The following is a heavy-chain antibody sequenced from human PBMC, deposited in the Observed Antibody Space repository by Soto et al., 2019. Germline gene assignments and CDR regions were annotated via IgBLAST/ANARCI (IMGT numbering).Heavy chain of an antibody. CDR3: ARESIVVVPASDDYYYGMDV. V-gene: IGHV1-18*01. J-gene: IGHJ6*02. D-gene: IGHD2-2*01. CDR2: ISAYNGNT. CDR1: GYTFTSYG. Sequence: AASVKVSCKASGYTFTSYGISWVRQAPGQGLEWMGWISAYNGNTNYAQKLQGRVTMTTDTSTSTAYMELRSLRSDDTAVYYCARESIVVVPASDDYYYGMDVWGQGTTVTVSS.